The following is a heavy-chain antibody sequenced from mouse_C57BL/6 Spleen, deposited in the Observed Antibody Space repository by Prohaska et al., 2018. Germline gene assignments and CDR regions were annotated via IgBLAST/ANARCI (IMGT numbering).Heavy chain of an antibody. CDR1: GYTFTDYY. CDR2: INPNNGGT. Sequence: SVKISCKASGYTFTDYYMNWVKKSHGKSLEWIGDINPNNGGTSYNQKFKGKATLTVDKSSSTAYMELRSLTSEDSAVYYCARLLGDYWCQGTTLTVSS. D-gene: IGHD3-3*01. J-gene: IGHJ2*01. V-gene: IGHV1-26*01. CDR3: ARLLGDY.